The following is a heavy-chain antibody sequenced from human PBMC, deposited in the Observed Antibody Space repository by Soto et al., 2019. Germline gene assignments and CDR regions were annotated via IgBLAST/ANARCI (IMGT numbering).Heavy chain of an antibody. D-gene: IGHD6-13*01. CDR3: ALVEQQLKTDYYYGMDV. J-gene: IGHJ6*02. V-gene: IGHV1-69*12. CDR2: IIPIFGTA. CDR1: GGTFSSYA. Sequence: QVQLVQSGAEVKKPGSSVKVSCKASGGTFSSYAISWVRQAPGQGLEWMGGIIPIFGTANYAQQFQGRVTITADESTSTAYMELSSLRSEDTAVYYCALVEQQLKTDYYYGMDVWGQGTTVTVSS.